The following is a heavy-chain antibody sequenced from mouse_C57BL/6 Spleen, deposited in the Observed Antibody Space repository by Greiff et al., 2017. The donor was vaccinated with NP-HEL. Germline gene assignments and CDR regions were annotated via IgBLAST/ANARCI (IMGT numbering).Heavy chain of an antibody. D-gene: IGHD4-1*01. CDR2: IWTGGGT. CDR3: ARNVGNWDWYCDY. Sequence: VKLMESGPGLVAPSQSLSITCTVSGFSLTSYAISWVRQPPGKGLEWLGVIWTGGGTNYNSALKSRLSISKDNSKSQVFLKMNSLQTDDTARYYCARNVGNWDWYCDYWGQGTTLTVSS. J-gene: IGHJ2*01. CDR1: GFSLTSYA. V-gene: IGHV2-9-1*01.